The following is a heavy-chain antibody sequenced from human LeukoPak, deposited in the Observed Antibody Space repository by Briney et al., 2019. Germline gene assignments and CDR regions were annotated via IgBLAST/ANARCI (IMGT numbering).Heavy chain of an antibody. Sequence: PSETLSLTCTISGGSISSYYWSWIRQPPGKGLEWIGYIYYSGSTNYNPSLKSRVTISVDTSKNQFSLKLSSVTAADTAVYYCARDLTINSGNFDPWGRGTLVTVSS. V-gene: IGHV4-59*01. CDR3: ARDLTINSGNFDP. J-gene: IGHJ2*01. CDR1: GGSISSYY. D-gene: IGHD4-23*01. CDR2: IYYSGST.